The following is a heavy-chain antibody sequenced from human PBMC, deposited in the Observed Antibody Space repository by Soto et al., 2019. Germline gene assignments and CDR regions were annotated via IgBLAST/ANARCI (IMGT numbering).Heavy chain of an antibody. J-gene: IGHJ4*02. D-gene: IGHD2-15*01. Sequence: GSLRLSCAVPGGIFHGYGMHWVRQAPGKGLEWVAIIRFDGSNEEYADSVKGRFTISRDNSKNTLYLQMNSLRAEDTAVYYCARDRPYCSGGSCYHFDYWGQGTLVTVSS. CDR1: GGIFHGYG. CDR3: ARDRPYCSGGSCYHFDY. V-gene: IGHV3-33*01. CDR2: IRFDGSNE.